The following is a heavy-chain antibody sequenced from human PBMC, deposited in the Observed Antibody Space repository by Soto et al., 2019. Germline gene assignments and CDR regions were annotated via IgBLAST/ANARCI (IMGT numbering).Heavy chain of an antibody. CDR3: GRDHYGFNSIDY. CDR2: IRGDGGYT. D-gene: IGHD4-17*01. Sequence: VGSLRLSCAASGFTFSSHWMHWVRQVPGKGLVHVSRIRGDGGYTDHAESVKGRFTISRDNAKNTLYLQMNSLRVEDTAVYYCGRDHYGFNSIDYWGQGTLVTVSS. J-gene: IGHJ4*02. CDR1: GFTFSSHW. V-gene: IGHV3-74*01.